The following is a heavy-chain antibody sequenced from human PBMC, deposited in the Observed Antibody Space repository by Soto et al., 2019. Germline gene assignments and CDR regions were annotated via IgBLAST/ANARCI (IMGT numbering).Heavy chain of an antibody. CDR3: ARGDSYDSSGYYYGNPNWFDP. Sequence: ASVKVCCKASGYTFTSYGISWVRQAPGQGLEWMGWISAYNGNTNYAQKLQGRVTMTTDTSTSTAYMELRSLRSDDTAVYYCARGDSYDSSGYYYGNPNWFDPWGQGTLVTVSS. D-gene: IGHD3-22*01. CDR1: GYTFTSYG. CDR2: ISAYNGNT. J-gene: IGHJ5*02. V-gene: IGHV1-18*01.